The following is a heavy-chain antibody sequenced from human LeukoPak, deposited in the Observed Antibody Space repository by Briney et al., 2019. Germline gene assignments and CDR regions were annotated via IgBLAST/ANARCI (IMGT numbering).Heavy chain of an antibody. Sequence: PSETLSLTCTVSGGSISSYYWSWIRQPPGKGLEWIGYIYYSGSTNYNPSLKSRVTISVDTSKNQFSLKLSSVTTSDTAVYYCARGGYYDRSASPLIDYWGRGTLVTVSS. CDR1: GGSISSYY. V-gene: IGHV4-59*08. CDR3: ARGGYYDRSASPLIDY. D-gene: IGHD3-22*01. CDR2: IYYSGST. J-gene: IGHJ4*02.